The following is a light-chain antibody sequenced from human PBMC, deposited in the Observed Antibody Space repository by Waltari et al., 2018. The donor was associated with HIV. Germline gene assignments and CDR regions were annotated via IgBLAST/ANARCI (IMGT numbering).Light chain of an antibody. J-gene: IGLJ2*01. CDR2: EVN. V-gene: IGLV2-8*01. Sequence: QSALTQPPSASGSPGQSVTISCTGTRNDVGNYAYVSWYQQHPGKAPKLLIYEVNQRPSWVPDRFSGSKSDNTASLTVSGLQAEDEADYYCSSYAGRNNRLVFGGGTKMTVL. CDR3: SSYAGRNNRLV. CDR1: RNDVGNYAY.